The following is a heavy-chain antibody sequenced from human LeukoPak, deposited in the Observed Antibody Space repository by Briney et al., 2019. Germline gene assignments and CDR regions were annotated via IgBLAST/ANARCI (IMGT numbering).Heavy chain of an antibody. J-gene: IGHJ4*02. D-gene: IGHD2-2*01. Sequence: SVKVSCKASGYTFTGYYMHWVRQAPGQGLEWMGGIIPIFGTANYAQKFQGRVTITADESTSTAYMELSSLRSEDTAVYYCARENCSSTSCYYFGLDCWGQGTLVTVSS. CDR3: ARENCSSTSCYYFGLDC. CDR2: IIPIFGTA. V-gene: IGHV1-69*13. CDR1: GYTFTGYY.